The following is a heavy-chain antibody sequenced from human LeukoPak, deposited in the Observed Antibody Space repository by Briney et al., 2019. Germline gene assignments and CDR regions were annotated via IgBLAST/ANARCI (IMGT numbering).Heavy chain of an antibody. D-gene: IGHD6-13*01. Sequence: GWSLRLSCAASGFTFSSYSMNWVRQAPGKGLEWVSSISSSSSYIYYADSVKGRFTISRDNAKNSLYLQMNSLRAEDTAVYYCAREAAAAGFDYWGQGTLVTVSS. V-gene: IGHV3-21*01. CDR3: AREAAAAGFDY. CDR1: GFTFSSYS. J-gene: IGHJ4*02. CDR2: ISSSSSYI.